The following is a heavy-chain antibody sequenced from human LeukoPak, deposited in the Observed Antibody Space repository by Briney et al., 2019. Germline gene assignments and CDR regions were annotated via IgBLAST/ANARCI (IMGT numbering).Heavy chain of an antibody. J-gene: IGHJ4*02. CDR2: INPNSGGT. CDR1: GYTFTGYY. Sequence: ASVKVSCKASGYTFTGYYMHWVRQAPGQGPEWMGWINPNSGGTNYAQKFQGRVTMTRDTSISTAYMELSRLRSDDTAVYYCARHWSIGIVVAHFEYWGQGTLVTVSS. CDR3: ARHWSIGIVVAHFEY. D-gene: IGHD3-22*01. V-gene: IGHV1-2*02.